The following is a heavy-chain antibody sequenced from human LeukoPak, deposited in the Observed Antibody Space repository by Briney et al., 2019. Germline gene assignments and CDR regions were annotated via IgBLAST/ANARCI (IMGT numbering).Heavy chain of an antibody. Sequence: GESLKISCKGSGYSFTSYWIGWVRQMPGKGLEWMGIIYPGDSDTRYSPSFQGQVTISADKSISTAYLQWSSLKASNTAMYYCAGHLSRYYYGSGSPTRNWFDPWGQGTLVTVSS. D-gene: IGHD3-10*01. CDR1: GYSFTSYW. CDR2: IYPGDSDT. V-gene: IGHV5-51*01. J-gene: IGHJ5*02. CDR3: AGHLSRYYYGSGSPTRNWFDP.